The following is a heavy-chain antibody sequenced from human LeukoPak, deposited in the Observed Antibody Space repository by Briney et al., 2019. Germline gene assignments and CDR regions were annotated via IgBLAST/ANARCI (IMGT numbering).Heavy chain of an antibody. J-gene: IGHJ4*02. CDR3: ARDDSSGYIHYYFDY. D-gene: IGHD3-22*01. V-gene: IGHV1-18*01. CDR1: GYTFTSYG. Sequence: ASVKVSCKASGYTFTSYGISWVRQAPGQGLEWMGWISAYNGNTNYAQNLQGRVTMTTDTSTSTAYMELRSLRSDDTAVYYCARDDSSGYIHYYFDYWGQGTLVTVSS. CDR2: ISAYNGNT.